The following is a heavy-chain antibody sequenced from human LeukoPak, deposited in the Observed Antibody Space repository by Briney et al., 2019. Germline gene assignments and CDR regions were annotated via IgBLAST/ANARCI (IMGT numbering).Heavy chain of an antibody. CDR1: GFTFSTYW. CDR3: ARDLNGGNFDY. J-gene: IGHJ4*02. CDR2: IKQDGSEK. D-gene: IGHD4-23*01. Sequence: GGSLRLSCTASGFTFSTYWMTWVRQAPGKGLEWVANIKQDGSEKNYVDSVKGRFTISRDNAKNSLYLQVNSLRAEDTAVYYCARDLNGGNFDYWGQGTLVTVSS. V-gene: IGHV3-7*01.